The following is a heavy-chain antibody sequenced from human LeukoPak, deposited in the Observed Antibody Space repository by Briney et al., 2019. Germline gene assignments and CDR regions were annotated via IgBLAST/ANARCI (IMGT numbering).Heavy chain of an antibody. CDR1: GFTFSSYG. D-gene: IGHD1-14*01. J-gene: IGHJ4*02. V-gene: IGHV3-30*02. CDR3: ANAEDHLSPTDY. CDR2: KRYDGSNK. Sequence: GGSLRLSCAASGFTFSSYGKHWVRQAPGKGLEWVAFKRYDGSNKYYADSVKGRFTISRDNSKNTLYLQMNSLRAEDTAVYYCANAEDHLSPTDYWGQGTLVTVSS.